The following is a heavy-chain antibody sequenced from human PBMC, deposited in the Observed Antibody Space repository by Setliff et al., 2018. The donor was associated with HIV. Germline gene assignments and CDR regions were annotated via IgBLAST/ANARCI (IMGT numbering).Heavy chain of an antibody. V-gene: IGHV4-39*07. D-gene: IGHD3-16*01. CDR1: GGSISSDDYF. CDR2: IFHTGST. J-gene: IGHJ5*02. CDR3: ARGRLRTVTSLIKKRASYTWLDP. Sequence: SETLSLTCTVSGGSISSDDYFWGWVRQPPGKGLEWIGNIFHTGSTNYDPSLKSRVTISLDTSKNQLSLKLTSVSAADTAVYYCARGRLRTVTSLIKKRASYTWLDPWGQGTLVTVSS.